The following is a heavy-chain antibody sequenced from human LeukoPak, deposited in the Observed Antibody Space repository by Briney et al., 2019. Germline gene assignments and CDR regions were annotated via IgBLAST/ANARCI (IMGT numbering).Heavy chain of an antibody. J-gene: IGHJ4*02. CDR2: IKHSGST. CDR1: GASFSGYY. Sequence: HPSETLSLTCAVYGASFSGYYWSWVRQPPGKGLEWLGEIKHSGSTNYNPSLKSRVTISVDTSKNQFSLKLSSVTAADTAVYYCARGLVVITKRFDYWGQGTLVTVSS. CDR3: ARGLVVITKRFDY. V-gene: IGHV4-34*01. D-gene: IGHD3-22*01.